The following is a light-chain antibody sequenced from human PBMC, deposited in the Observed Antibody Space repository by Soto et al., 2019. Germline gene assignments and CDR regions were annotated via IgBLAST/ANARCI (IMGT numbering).Light chain of an antibody. CDR2: EVS. J-gene: IGLJ2*01. CDR3: SSYAGNNNLV. V-gene: IGLV2-8*01. CDR1: SSDIGASTY. Sequence: QSALSQPPSASGSPGQSVTLSCTGTSSDIGASTYVSWYQQHPGGAPNLIIYEVSKRPSGVHDRFSGSKSGNTASLTVSGLQADDEADYYCSSYAGNNNLVFGGGTKLTVL.